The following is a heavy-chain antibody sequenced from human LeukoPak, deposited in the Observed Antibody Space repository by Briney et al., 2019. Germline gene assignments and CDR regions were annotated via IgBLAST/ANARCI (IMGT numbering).Heavy chain of an antibody. V-gene: IGHV1-69*04. Sequence: ASVKVSCKASGGTFSSYAISWVRQAPGQGLEWMGRIIPIFGIANYAQKFQGRVTITADKSTGTAYMELSSLRSEDTAVYYCATTGSGYEDFDYWGQGTLVTVSS. D-gene: IGHD5-12*01. CDR3: ATTGSGYEDFDY. CDR1: GGTFSSYA. CDR2: IIPIFGIA. J-gene: IGHJ4*02.